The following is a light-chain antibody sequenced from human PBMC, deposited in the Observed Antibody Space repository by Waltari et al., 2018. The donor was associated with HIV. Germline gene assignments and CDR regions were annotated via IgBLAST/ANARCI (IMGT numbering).Light chain of an antibody. CDR3: SSFGRGNTVL. Sequence: QSALTQPASVSGSPGQSITISCTGTSSAVGAYNYVSCYQLYPGKSPKVMMFEVNNRPSGVSDRFSGSKSGNTASLTISGLQVEDEAVYFRSSFGRGNTVLFGGGTKVTVL. J-gene: IGLJ2*01. CDR2: EVN. V-gene: IGLV2-14*01. CDR1: SSAVGAYNY.